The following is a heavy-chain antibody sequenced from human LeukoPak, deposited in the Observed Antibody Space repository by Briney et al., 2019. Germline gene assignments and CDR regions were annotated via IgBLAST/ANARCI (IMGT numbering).Heavy chain of an antibody. Sequence: SETLSLTCTVSGGSISSYYWSWIRQPPGKGLEWIGYIYYSGSTNYNPSLKSRVNISVDTSKNQFSLKLSSVTAADTAVYYCARDARTHRAYYYDSSGYSNWFDPWGQGTLVTVSS. V-gene: IGHV4-59*01. CDR2: IYYSGST. CDR1: GGSISSYY. J-gene: IGHJ5*02. D-gene: IGHD3-22*01. CDR3: ARDARTHRAYYYDSSGYSNWFDP.